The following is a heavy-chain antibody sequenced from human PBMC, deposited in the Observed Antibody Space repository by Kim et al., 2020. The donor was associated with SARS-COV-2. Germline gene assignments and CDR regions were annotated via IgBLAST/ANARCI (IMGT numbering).Heavy chain of an antibody. V-gene: IGHV4-31*03. CDR2: IYYSGST. CDR3: ASFTPYGDYAEYFQH. Sequence: SETLSLTCTVSGGSISSGGYYWSWIRQHPGKGLAWIGYIYYSGSTYYNPSLKSRVTISVDTSKNQFSLKLSSVTAADTAVYYCASFTPYGDYAEYFQHWGQGTLVTVSS. J-gene: IGHJ1*01. D-gene: IGHD4-17*01. CDR1: GGSISSGGYY.